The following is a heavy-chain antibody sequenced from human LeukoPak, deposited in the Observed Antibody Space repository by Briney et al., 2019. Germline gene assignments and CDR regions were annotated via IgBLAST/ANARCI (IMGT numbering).Heavy chain of an antibody. CDR3: AIIAGGGAQTVDF. D-gene: IGHD6-13*01. J-gene: IGHJ4*02. V-gene: IGHV4-30-4*08. CDR1: GFSVNSEDFY. CDR2: IHSSGRT. Sequence: SQTLSLTCTVSGFSVNSEDFYWSSIRQPPGAGLEWIGYIHSSGRTSYKTSLKSRVTMSIDTSKNQFSLKLTSVSAADTALYYCAIIAGGGAQTVDFWGQGTLVIVSS.